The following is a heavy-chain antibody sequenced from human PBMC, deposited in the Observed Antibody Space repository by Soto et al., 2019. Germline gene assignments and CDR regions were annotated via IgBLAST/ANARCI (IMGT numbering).Heavy chain of an antibody. CDR1: GFTFSSYA. J-gene: IGHJ3*02. CDR2: ISYDGSNK. Sequence: QVQLVESGGGVVQPGRSLRLSCAASGFTFSSYAMHWVRQAPGKGLEWVAVISYDGSNKYYADSVKGRFTISRDNSKNTLYLQMNSLIAEDTAVYYCARGAPGAFDIWGQGTMVTVSS. V-gene: IGHV3-30-3*01. CDR3: ARGAPGAFDI.